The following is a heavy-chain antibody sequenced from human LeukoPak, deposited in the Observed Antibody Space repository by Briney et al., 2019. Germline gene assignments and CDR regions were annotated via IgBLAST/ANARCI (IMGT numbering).Heavy chain of an antibody. CDR2: IKQDGSEK. J-gene: IGHJ3*02. Sequence: PGGSLRLSCAASGFTFSDYYMSWVRQAPGKGLEWVANIKQDGSEKYYVDSVKGRFTISRDNAKNSLYLQMNSLRAEDTAVYYCARDHDAFDTWGQGTMVTVSS. CDR1: GFTFSDYY. CDR3: ARDHDAFDT. V-gene: IGHV3-7*01.